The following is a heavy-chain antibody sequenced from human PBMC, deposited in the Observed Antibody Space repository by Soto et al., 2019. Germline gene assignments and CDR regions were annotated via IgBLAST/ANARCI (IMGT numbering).Heavy chain of an antibody. J-gene: IGHJ3*02. Sequence: GGSLRLSCAASGFTFRIYSMDGVRQSPGKGLEWVAVMWYDGTNKYYGESVKGRFTISRDNSENTLYLQMNSLRVEDTAVYYCARDATFGTKGGSFDIWGHGTMVTVSS. D-gene: IGHD3-16*01. V-gene: IGHV3-33*01. CDR2: MWYDGTNK. CDR3: ARDATFGTKGGSFDI. CDR1: GFTFRIYS.